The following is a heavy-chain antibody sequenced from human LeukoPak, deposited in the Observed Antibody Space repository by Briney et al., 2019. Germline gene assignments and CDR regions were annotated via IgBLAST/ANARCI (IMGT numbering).Heavy chain of an antibody. Sequence: ASVKVSCKASGYTFTSYGISWVRQAPGQGLEWMGWISAYNGNTNYAQKLQGRVTMTTDTSTSTAYMELSSLRSEDTAVYYCARAPRQHHYYYYMDVWGKGTTVTVSS. CDR1: GYTFTSYG. D-gene: IGHD6-13*01. V-gene: IGHV1-18*01. J-gene: IGHJ6*03. CDR2: ISAYNGNT. CDR3: ARAPRQHHYYYYMDV.